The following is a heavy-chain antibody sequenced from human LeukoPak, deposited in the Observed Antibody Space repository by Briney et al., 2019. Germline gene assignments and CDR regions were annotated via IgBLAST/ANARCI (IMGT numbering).Heavy chain of an antibody. D-gene: IGHD1-14*01. CDR3: AREALHRYPPWYYYYYYMDV. J-gene: IGHJ6*03. V-gene: IGHV4-4*07. Sequence: PSETLSLTCTVSGVSISSYYWSWIRQPAGKGLEWIGRIDTSGGTNYNPSLNSRVTMSLDTSKNQFSLKLSSVTAADTAVYYCAREALHRYPPWYYYYYYMDVWGKGTTVTVSS. CDR1: GVSISSYY. CDR2: IDTSGGT.